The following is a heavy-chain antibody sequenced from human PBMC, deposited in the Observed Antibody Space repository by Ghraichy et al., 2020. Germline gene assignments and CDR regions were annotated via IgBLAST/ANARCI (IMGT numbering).Heavy chain of an antibody. J-gene: IGHJ4*02. Sequence: GSLRLSCTASGFTFGDYTMSWFRQAPGKGLEWVGFIRSKAYGGTTEYAASVKGRFTISRDDSKSIAYLQMNSLKIEDTAVYYCATWGSRGYWGQGTLVTVSS. CDR2: IRSKAYGGTT. D-gene: IGHD7-27*01. CDR3: ATWGSRGY. CDR1: GFTFGDYT. V-gene: IGHV3-49*03.